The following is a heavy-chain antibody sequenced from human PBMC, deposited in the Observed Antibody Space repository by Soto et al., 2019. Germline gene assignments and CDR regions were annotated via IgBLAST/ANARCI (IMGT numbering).Heavy chain of an antibody. Sequence: ASVKVSCKASGYTFTGYYMHWVRQAPGQGLEWMGWINPNSGGTNYAQKFQGRVTMTRDTSISTAYMELSRLRSDDTAVYYCGRSRQLVYYFDYWGQRALVTVSS. CDR1: GYTFTGYY. CDR2: INPNSGGT. D-gene: IGHD6-13*01. CDR3: GRSRQLVYYFDY. V-gene: IGHV1-2*02. J-gene: IGHJ4*02.